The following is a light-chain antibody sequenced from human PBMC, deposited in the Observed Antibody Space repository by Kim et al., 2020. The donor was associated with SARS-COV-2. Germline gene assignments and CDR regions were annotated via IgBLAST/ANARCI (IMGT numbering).Light chain of an antibody. V-gene: IGKV1-17*01. CDR2: GTS. Sequence: SASVGDRVTNTGRASQGITDNLAWYQQKPGKAPKRLIYGTSRLQSGVPSRFSGSGFGTEFTLTITSLQPEDFATYYCLQHRTYPCTFGQGTKLEI. CDR3: LQHRTYPCT. CDR1: QGITDN. J-gene: IGKJ2*02.